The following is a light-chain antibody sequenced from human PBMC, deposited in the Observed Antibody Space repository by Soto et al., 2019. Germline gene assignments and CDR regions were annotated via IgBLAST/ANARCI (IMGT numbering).Light chain of an antibody. Sequence: QSVLTQPPSASGSPGQAVTISCTGTSSDVGGYNYVSWYQQHPGKAPKLMISGVTKRPSGVPDRFSGSKSGNTASLTVSGLQAEDEAYYYCSSYAGSNNYVFGTGTQLTVL. CDR1: SSDVGGYNY. CDR2: GVT. J-gene: IGLJ7*01. V-gene: IGLV2-8*01. CDR3: SSYAGSNNYV.